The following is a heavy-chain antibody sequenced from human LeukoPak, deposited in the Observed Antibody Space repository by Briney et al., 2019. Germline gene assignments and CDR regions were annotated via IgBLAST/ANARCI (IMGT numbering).Heavy chain of an antibody. CDR1: GFTFSSYA. J-gene: IGHJ4*02. CDR2: ISYDGSNK. CDR3: ASCWSGYYLYYFDY. Sequence: GGSLRLSCAASGFTFSSYAMHWVRQAPGKGLEWVAVISYDGSNKYYADSVKGRFTISRDNSKNTLYLQMNSLRAEDTAVYYCASCWSGYYLYYFDYWGQGTLVTVSS. V-gene: IGHV3-30-3*01. D-gene: IGHD3-3*01.